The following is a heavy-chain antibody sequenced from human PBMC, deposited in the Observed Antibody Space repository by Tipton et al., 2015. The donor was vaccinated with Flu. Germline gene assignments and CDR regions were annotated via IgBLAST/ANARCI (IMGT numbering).Heavy chain of an antibody. J-gene: IGHJ6*03. CDR1: GGSISSYY. CDR3: ARGLRTYYYYYMDV. V-gene: IGHV4-59*12. CDR2: IYYSGST. Sequence: TLSLTCTVSGGSISSYYWSWIRQPPGKGLEWIGYIYYSGSTNYNPSLKSRVTISVDTSKNQFSLKLSSVTAADTAVYYCARGLRTYYYYYMDVWGKGTTVTVSS.